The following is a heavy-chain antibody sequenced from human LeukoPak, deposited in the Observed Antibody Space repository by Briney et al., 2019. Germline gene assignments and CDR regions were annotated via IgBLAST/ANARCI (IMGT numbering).Heavy chain of an antibody. CDR3: AKFYGLAYDAFDI. V-gene: IGHV3-30*02. CDR2: IRYDGSNK. Sequence: GGSLRLPCAASGFTFSSYGMHWVRQAPGKGLEWVAFIRYDGSNKYYADSVKGRFTISRDNSKNTLYLQMNSLRAEDTAVYYCAKFYGLAYDAFDIWGQGTMVTVSS. D-gene: IGHD6-19*01. J-gene: IGHJ3*02. CDR1: GFTFSSYG.